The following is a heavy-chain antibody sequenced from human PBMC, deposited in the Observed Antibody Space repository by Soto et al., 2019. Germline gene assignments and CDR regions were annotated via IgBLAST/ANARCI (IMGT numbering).Heavy chain of an antibody. CDR3: ARATRGRYYDSSGYYYEN. CDR1: GFTFSSYA. D-gene: IGHD3-22*01. Sequence: ESGGGVVQPGRSLRLSCAASGFTFSSYAMHWVRQAPGKGLEWVAVISYDGSNKYYADSVKGRFTISRDNSKNTLYLQMNSLRAEDTAVYYCARATRGRYYDSSGYYYENWGQGTLVTVSS. CDR2: ISYDGSNK. J-gene: IGHJ4*02. V-gene: IGHV3-30-3*01.